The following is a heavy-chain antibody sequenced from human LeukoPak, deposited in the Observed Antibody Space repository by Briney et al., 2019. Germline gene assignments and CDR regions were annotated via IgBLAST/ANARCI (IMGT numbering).Heavy chain of an antibody. Sequence: SGPALLKPTQTLTLTCTFSGFSLSTSGMCVSWIRQPPGKALEWLARIDWDDDKYYRTSLKTRLTISKDTSKNQVVLTMTSMDPVDTATYYCARVLRLASRDYMAVRGKGTPVTVSS. CDR3: ARVLRLASRDYMAV. V-gene: IGHV2-70*11. D-gene: IGHD3-3*01. CDR1: GFSLSTSGMC. CDR2: IDWDDDK. J-gene: IGHJ6*03.